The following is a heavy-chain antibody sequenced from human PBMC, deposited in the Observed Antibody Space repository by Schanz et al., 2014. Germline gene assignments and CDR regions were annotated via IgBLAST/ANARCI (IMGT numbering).Heavy chain of an antibody. V-gene: IGHV1-69*02. J-gene: IGHJ4*02. Sequence: QVHLVQSGAEVKKPGSSVKVSCKASGGTFSSDTFSWVRQAPGQGLEWMGKIIPVLNIATYAQRFQGRVSITADTSTNTAYMELSSLTSEDTAVHYCARGRGFYDYWGQGTLVNVSS. CDR2: IIPVLNIA. CDR3: ARGRGFYDY. D-gene: IGHD3-10*01. CDR1: GGTFSSDT.